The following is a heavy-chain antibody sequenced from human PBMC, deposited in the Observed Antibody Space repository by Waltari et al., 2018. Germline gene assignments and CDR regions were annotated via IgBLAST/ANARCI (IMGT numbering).Heavy chain of an antibody. Sequence: QVQLVQSGAEVKKPGSSVKVSCKASGGTFSSYAISWVRQARGHGLEWMGGITPFFGTANYAKKFQGRVTITTDESTSTAYMELSSLRSEDTAVYYCASPIGTGSYYYYGMDVWGQGTTVTVSS. V-gene: IGHV1-69*05. CDR1: GGTFSSYA. CDR3: ASPIGTGSYYYYGMDV. J-gene: IGHJ6*02. D-gene: IGHD1-1*01. CDR2: ITPFFGTA.